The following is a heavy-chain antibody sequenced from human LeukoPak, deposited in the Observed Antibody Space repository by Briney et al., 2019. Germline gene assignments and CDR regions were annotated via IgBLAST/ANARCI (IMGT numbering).Heavy chain of an antibody. CDR1: GFTFSSYG. Sequence: PGRSLRLSCAASGFTFSSYGMHWVRQAPGKGLEWVAVISYDGSNKYYADSVKGRFTISRDNSKNTLYLQMNSLRAEDTAVYYCAKEGGYCSSTSCYPFDYWGQGTLVTVSS. CDR2: ISYDGSNK. V-gene: IGHV3-30*18. J-gene: IGHJ4*02. D-gene: IGHD2-2*01. CDR3: AKEGGYCSSTSCYPFDY.